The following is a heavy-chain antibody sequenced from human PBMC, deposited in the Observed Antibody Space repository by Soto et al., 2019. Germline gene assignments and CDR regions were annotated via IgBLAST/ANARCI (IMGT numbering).Heavy chain of an antibody. D-gene: IGHD3-22*01. V-gene: IGHV4-34*01. J-gene: IGHJ6*02. CDR1: GGSFSGYY. CDR3: AKVLQYYDTPYGLDV. CDR2: INHSGNT. Sequence: SETLSLTCAVYGGSFSGYYWSWIRQPPGKGLEWIGEINHSGNTNYNPSLKSRVTISVDTSKNQFSLYLQMNSLRAEDTAVYYCAKVLQYYDTPYGLDVWGQGTTVTVSS.